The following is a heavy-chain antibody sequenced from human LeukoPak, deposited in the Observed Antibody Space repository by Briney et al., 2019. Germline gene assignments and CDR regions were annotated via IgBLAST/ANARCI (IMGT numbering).Heavy chain of an antibody. Sequence: GGSLRLSCAASGFTFSDYYMSWIRQAPGKGLEWVSYISSSGNTIYYADSVKGRFTTSRDNAKNSLYLQMNSLRAEDTAVYYCARFGSDYYGSGKRDYWGQGTLVTVSS. CDR2: ISSSGNTI. CDR3: ARFGSDYYGSGKRDY. V-gene: IGHV3-11*01. D-gene: IGHD3-10*01. CDR1: GFTFSDYY. J-gene: IGHJ4*02.